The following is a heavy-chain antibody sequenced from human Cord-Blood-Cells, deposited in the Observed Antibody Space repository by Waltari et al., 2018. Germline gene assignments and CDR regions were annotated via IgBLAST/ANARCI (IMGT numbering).Heavy chain of an antibody. V-gene: IGHV3-21*01. J-gene: IGHJ4*02. CDR1: GFTFSSYS. CDR3: ARDGGNSDY. Sequence: EVQLVESGGGLVKPGGSLRLSCAASGFTFSSYSMNWVREAPGKGRGVVSSISSSSIYIYYAESVKGRFTISRDNAKNSLYLQMNSLRAEDTAVYYCARDGGNSDYWGQGTLVTVSS. CDR2: ISSSSIYI. D-gene: IGHD2-21*02.